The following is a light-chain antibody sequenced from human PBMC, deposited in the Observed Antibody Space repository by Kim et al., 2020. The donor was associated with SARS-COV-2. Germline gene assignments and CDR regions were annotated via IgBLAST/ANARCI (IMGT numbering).Light chain of an antibody. Sequence: SASVGDRVTITCRASLTVTGSLAWYQHKPGKAPNLLIYQTSTLESGVPSRFSGSGSGTEFTLTISSLQPDDSATYHCQQYNSASYTFGQGTKLEI. J-gene: IGKJ2*01. V-gene: IGKV1-5*03. CDR2: QTS. CDR3: QQYNSASYT. CDR1: LTVTGS.